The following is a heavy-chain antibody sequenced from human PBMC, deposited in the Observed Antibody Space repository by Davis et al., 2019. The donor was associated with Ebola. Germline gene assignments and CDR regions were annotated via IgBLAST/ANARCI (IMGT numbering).Heavy chain of an antibody. Sequence: PGGSLRLSCQGSQYRFNEYWIGWVRQMPGKGLEFMGVIFPDDSDTTYSPSFQGQVTISVDKSTNTVYLQWNTLKASDTAMYFCARRDFGGGLFDYWGQGTLVTVS. V-gene: IGHV5-51*01. CDR1: QYRFNEYW. D-gene: IGHD4-23*01. CDR3: ARRDFGGGLFDY. J-gene: IGHJ4*02. CDR2: IFPDDSDT.